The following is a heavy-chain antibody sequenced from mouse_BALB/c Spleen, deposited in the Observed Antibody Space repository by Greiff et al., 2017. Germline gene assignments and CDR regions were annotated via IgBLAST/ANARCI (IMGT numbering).Heavy chain of an antibody. Sequence: VQLQQSGPGLVKPSQSLSLTCTVTGYSITSDYAWNWIRQFPGNKLEWMGYISYSGSTSYNPSLKSRISITRDTSKNQFFLQLNSVTTEDTATYYCARGITTARPYWGQGTTLTVSS. J-gene: IGHJ2*01. CDR1: GYSITSDYA. V-gene: IGHV3-2*02. CDR3: ARGITTARPY. CDR2: ISYSGST. D-gene: IGHD1-2*01.